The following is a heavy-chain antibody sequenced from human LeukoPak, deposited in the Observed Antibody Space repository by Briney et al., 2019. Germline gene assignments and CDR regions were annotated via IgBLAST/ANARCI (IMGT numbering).Heavy chain of an antibody. Sequence: PGGSLRLSCAASAFTFSSYDMSWVRPAPGKGLEWVSGISGSGDSTYYADSVKGRFTISRDNSKNTLYLQMNSLRAEDTGVYYCAKDRSCTNGVCHGDFDYWGQGTLVTVSS. V-gene: IGHV3-23*01. CDR1: AFTFSSYD. J-gene: IGHJ4*02. D-gene: IGHD2-8*01. CDR2: ISGSGDST. CDR3: AKDRSCTNGVCHGDFDY.